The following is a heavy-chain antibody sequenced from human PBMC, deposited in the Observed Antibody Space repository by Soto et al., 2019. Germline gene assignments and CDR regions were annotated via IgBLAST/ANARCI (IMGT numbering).Heavy chain of an antibody. Sequence: LSLTCTVFGASVSSGTYYWSWIRQAPGKGLEWVGHIYYTGSTNYYPSLNNRVTISVDTSKNHFSLQLTSVTAADTAVYYCARGAGFSYASTWFDIWGQGTLVTVSS. CDR2: IYYTGST. CDR3: ARGAGFSYASTWFDI. D-gene: IGHD5-18*01. V-gene: IGHV4-61*03. J-gene: IGHJ5*02. CDR1: GASVSSGTYY.